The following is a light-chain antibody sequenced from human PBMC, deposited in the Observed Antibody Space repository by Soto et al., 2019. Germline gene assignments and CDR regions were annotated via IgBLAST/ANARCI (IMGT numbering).Light chain of an antibody. CDR3: SSYTSSTNV. Sequence: QSVLTQPASVSGSPGQSITISCTGTSSDVGGYNYVSWYQQHPGKAPKLMIYEVSNRPSGVSNRFSGSKSGNTASLTISGLQAADEADYYCSSYTSSTNVFGTGTKLTVL. CDR1: SSDVGGYNY. J-gene: IGLJ1*01. V-gene: IGLV2-14*01. CDR2: EVS.